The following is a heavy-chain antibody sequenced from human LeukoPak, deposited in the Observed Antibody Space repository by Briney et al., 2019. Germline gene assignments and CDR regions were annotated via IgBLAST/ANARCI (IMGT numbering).Heavy chain of an antibody. Sequence: GGSLRLSCAASGFTFSSYAMHWVRQAPGKGLEWVAVISYDGSNKYYADSVKGRFTISRDNSKNTLYLQMNSLRAEDTAVYYCARDQRTYYYDSSGFPFNYWGQGTLSPSPQ. D-gene: IGHD3-22*01. J-gene: IGHJ4*02. V-gene: IGHV3-30-3*01. CDR1: GFTFSSYA. CDR2: ISYDGSNK. CDR3: ARDQRTYYYDSSGFPFNY.